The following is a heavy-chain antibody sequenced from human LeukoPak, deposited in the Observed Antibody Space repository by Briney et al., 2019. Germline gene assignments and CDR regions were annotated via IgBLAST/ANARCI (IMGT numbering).Heavy chain of an antibody. CDR3: AKPRGRGQVDPGTSGYINY. V-gene: IGHV4-39*01. CDR1: GGSITISVDY. CDR2: INYRGST. Sequence: SGTLSVSCTVSGGSITISVDYRGCVRLPPGKGLEWIGSINYRGSTYYNPSLESRLTISVHPSQNQFSLSMSSVTAADTAVYYCAKPRGRGQVDPGTSGYINYWGQGTLVSVSS. J-gene: IGHJ4*02. D-gene: IGHD3-22*01.